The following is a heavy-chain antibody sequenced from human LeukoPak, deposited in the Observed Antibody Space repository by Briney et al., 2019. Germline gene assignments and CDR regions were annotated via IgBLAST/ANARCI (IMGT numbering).Heavy chain of an antibody. CDR3: ARAKRSGYYTFGYYYYMDV. Sequence: SETLSLTCTVSGGSISSYYWSWIRQPPGKGLEWIGYIYYSGSTNYNPSLKSRVTISVDTSKNQFSLKLSSVTAADTAVYYCARAKRSGYYTFGYYYYMDVWGKGTTVTVSS. CDR2: IYYSGST. J-gene: IGHJ6*03. CDR1: GGSISSYY. D-gene: IGHD3-3*01. V-gene: IGHV4-59*08.